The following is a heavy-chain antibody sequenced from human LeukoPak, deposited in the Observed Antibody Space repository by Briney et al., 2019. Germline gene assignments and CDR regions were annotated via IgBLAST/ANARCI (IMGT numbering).Heavy chain of an antibody. CDR3: ARDLSRKIGYYYDSSGLFDY. D-gene: IGHD3-22*01. CDR1: GGSISSSYW. CDR2: IYHSGST. Sequence: SETLSLACGVSGGSISSSYWWSWVRQPPGKGLEWIGEIYHSGSTNYNPSLKSRVTISMDKSKNQFSLNLSSVTAADTAVYYCARDLSRKIGYYYDSSGLFDYWGQGTLVTVSS. V-gene: IGHV4-4*02. J-gene: IGHJ4*02.